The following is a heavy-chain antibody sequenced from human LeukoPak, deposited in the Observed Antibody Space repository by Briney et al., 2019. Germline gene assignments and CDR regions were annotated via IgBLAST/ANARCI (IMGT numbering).Heavy chain of an antibody. V-gene: IGHV4-61*02. D-gene: IGHD3-22*01. CDR1: GGSISSGSYY. CDR3: AGGPFYCCDSSGYFFGY. Sequence: SQTLSLTCTVSGGSISSGSYYWSWIRQPAGKGLEGIGRIYTTGSTNYNPSHKSRVTISVNTSKNQFTLMLSSVTAADTAVYYCAGGPFYCCDSSGYFFGYWGQRALVTVSS. CDR2: IYTTGST. J-gene: IGHJ4*02.